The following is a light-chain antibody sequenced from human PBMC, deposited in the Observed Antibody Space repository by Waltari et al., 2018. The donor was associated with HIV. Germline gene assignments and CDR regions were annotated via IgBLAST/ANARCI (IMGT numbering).Light chain of an antibody. V-gene: IGKV3-15*01. CDR3: QQRSNWPPTRT. Sequence: ETMMTQSPATLSVSPGERATLSCRASETVFSNLAWYQQKPGRAPRLLIYGASTRATGIPARFSGSGSGTDFTLTISSLEPEDSAVYYCQQRSNWPPTRTFGQGTKVEIK. CDR1: ETVFSN. CDR2: GAS. J-gene: IGKJ1*01.